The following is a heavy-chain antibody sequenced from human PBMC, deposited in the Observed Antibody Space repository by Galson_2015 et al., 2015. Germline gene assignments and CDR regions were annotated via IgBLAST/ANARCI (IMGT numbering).Heavy chain of an antibody. CDR3: AREGSATATHQ. CDR2: MNPNSGNT. Sequence: SVKVSCKASGYTFTSSDINWVRQAPGQGLEWMGWMNPNSGNTGYAQKFQGRVTMTRNTSISTAYMELSSLRSEDTAVYYCAREGSATATHQWDQGTLVTVSS. CDR1: GYTFTSSD. D-gene: IGHD2-15*01. J-gene: IGHJ4*02. V-gene: IGHV1-8*01.